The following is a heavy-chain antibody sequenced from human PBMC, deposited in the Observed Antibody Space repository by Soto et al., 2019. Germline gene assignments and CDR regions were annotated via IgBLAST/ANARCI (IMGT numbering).Heavy chain of an antibody. V-gene: IGHV3-11*04. CDR3: ATTCIGGYRSSCYVPRVD. CDR1: GFTFSDYY. J-gene: IGHJ4*02. CDR2: ISSSGTTI. Sequence: XGSLRLSFAASGFTFSDYYMSWIRQAPGKGLEWVSYISSSGTTIFYADSLRGRFTISRDNAKKSLYLQMNSLRAEDTAVYYCATTCIGGYRSSCYVPRVDWGQGTLVTVSS. D-gene: IGHD6-13*01.